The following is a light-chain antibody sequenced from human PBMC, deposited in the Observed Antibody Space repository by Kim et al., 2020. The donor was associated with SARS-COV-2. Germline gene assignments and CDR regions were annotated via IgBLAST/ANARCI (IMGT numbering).Light chain of an antibody. CDR3: QTWGTGTVV. J-gene: IGLJ2*01. V-gene: IGLV4-69*01. Sequence: ASVKPTCTLSSGHSSYAIEGHQQQPEKGPRFLMKVNSAGSHTKGDGIPDRFSGSSSGAERYLTISSLQSEDEADYYCQTWGTGTVVFGGGTQLTVL. CDR1: SGHSSYA. CDR2: VNSAGSH.